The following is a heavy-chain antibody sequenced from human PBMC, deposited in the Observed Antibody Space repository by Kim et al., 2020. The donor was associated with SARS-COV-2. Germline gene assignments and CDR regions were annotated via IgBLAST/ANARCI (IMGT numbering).Heavy chain of an antibody. CDR3: ARHGSHRTFDM. J-gene: IGHJ3*02. Sequence: SETLSLTCTVSGGSISSDYWSWIRQPPRKGLEWIGYIYYSGRTNYNPSLKSRVTISVDTSKNQFSLKLSSVTAADTAVYYCARHGSHRTFDMWGQGTMVTVSS. D-gene: IGHD1-1*01. CDR2: IYYSGRT. V-gene: IGHV4-59*08. CDR1: GGSISSDY.